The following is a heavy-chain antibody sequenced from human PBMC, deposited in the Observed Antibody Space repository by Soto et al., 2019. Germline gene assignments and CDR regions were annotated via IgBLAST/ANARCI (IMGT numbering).Heavy chain of an antibody. V-gene: IGHV3-15*07. Sequence: GSPRLSCSASGFIFSKAWVNWVRQAPGKGLEWVGRVKSKTDGGTTDFAAPVKGRFAISRDDSKNMVYLEMNSLKTEDTAIYYCTTDSYMTNIIVRFDYWGHGTLVTVSS. CDR1: GFIFSKAW. J-gene: IGHJ4*01. CDR3: TTDSYMTNIIVRFDY. D-gene: IGHD4-17*01. CDR2: VKSKTDGGTT.